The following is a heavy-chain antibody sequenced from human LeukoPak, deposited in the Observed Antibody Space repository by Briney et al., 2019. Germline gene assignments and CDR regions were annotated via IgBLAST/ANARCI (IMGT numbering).Heavy chain of an antibody. J-gene: IGHJ4*02. CDR3: ARRGYYYGGSGYYYFDY. V-gene: IGHV4-59*01. D-gene: IGHD3-22*01. CDR1: GGSISSYY. Sequence: SETLSLTCTVSGGSISSYYWSWIRQPPGKGLEWIGYIYYSGSTNYNPSLKSRVTISVDMSKNQFSLKMTSVTAADTAVYYCARRGYYYGGSGYYYFDYWGQGTLVTVSS. CDR2: IYYSGST.